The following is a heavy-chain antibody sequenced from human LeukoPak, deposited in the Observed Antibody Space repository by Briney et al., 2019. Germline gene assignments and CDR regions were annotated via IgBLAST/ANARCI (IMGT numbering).Heavy chain of an antibody. Sequence: SETLSLTCTVSGASIVRDYWSWVRQPPGTGLQWIGYVYETGSRNYNPSLERRVSISLDRSKNQFSLRLDSVTAADTAMYYCAREHRGRDGYTLDYWGQGILVTVSS. J-gene: IGHJ4*02. CDR1: GASIVRDY. D-gene: IGHD5-24*01. V-gene: IGHV4-59*12. CDR3: AREHRGRDGYTLDY. CDR2: VYETGSR.